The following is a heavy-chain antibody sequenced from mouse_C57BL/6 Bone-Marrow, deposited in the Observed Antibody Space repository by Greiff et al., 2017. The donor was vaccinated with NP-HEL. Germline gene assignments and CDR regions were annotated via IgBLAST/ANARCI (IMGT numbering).Heavy chain of an antibody. CDR1: GYTFTTYP. D-gene: IGHD2-1*01. CDR2: FHPYNDDT. V-gene: IGHV1-47*01. CDR3: ARGVNYWYYFGY. Sequence: VQLQESGAELVKPGASVKLSCKASGYTFTTYPIEWVKQNHGKSLEWIGNFHPYNDDTEYNEKFKNKATLTVEKSYSTVYLELRRLTSDDSSVYDVARGVNYWYYFGYWGRGTTLTVTS. J-gene: IGHJ2*01.